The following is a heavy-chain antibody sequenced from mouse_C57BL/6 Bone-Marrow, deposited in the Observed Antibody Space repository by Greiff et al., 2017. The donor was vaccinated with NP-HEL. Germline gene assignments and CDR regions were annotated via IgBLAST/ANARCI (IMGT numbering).Heavy chain of an antibody. J-gene: IGHJ4*01. CDR3: ASRGNYEGFAMDY. D-gene: IGHD2-1*01. CDR2: IDPSDSYT. Sequence: QVQLQQSGAELVKPGASVKLSCKASGYTFTSYWMQWVKQRPGQGLEWIGEIDPSDSYTNYNQKFKGKATLTVDTSSSTAYMQLSSLTSEDSAVYYCASRGNYEGFAMDYWGQGTSVTVSS. CDR1: GYTFTSYW. V-gene: IGHV1-50*01.